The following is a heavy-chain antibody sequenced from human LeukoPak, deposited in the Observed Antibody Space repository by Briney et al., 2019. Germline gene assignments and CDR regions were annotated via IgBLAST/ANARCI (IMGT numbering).Heavy chain of an antibody. CDR3: ARGYCSGGSCSDDAFDI. V-gene: IGHV3-23*01. Sequence: GGSLRLSCAASGFTFSSYAMSWVRQAPGKGLEWVSAISGSGGSTYYADSVKGRFTISRDNAKNSLYLQMNSLRAEDTAVYYCARGYCSGGSCSDDAFDIWGQGTMVTVSS. CDR1: GFTFSSYA. CDR2: ISGSGGST. J-gene: IGHJ3*02. D-gene: IGHD2-15*01.